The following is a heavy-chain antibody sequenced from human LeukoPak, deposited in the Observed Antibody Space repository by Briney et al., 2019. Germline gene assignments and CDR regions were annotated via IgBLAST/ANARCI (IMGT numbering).Heavy chain of an antibody. D-gene: IGHD3-22*01. V-gene: IGHV4-4*07. Sequence: PWETLSLTCTVSGGSISSYYWSWIRQPTGKGLEWIGRIYTSGSTNYNPSLKSRVTMSVDTSKNQFSLKLSSVTAADTAVYYCARGYYDSSGDYAFDIWGQGTMVTVSS. CDR1: GGSISSYY. CDR3: ARGYYDSSGDYAFDI. CDR2: IYTSGST. J-gene: IGHJ3*02.